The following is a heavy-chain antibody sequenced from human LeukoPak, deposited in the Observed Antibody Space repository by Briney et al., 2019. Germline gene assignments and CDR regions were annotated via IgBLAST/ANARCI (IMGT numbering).Heavy chain of an antibody. D-gene: IGHD3-22*01. CDR2: IYSGGST. CDR3: ARDRSSGYPGSFDY. J-gene: IGHJ4*02. CDR1: GFTVSSNY. Sequence: HPGGSLRLSCAASGFTVSSNYMSWVRQAPGKGLEWVSVIYSGGSTYYADSVKGRFTISRDNSKNTLYLQMNSLRDEDTAVYYCARDRSSGYPGSFDYWGQGILVTVSS. V-gene: IGHV3-53*01.